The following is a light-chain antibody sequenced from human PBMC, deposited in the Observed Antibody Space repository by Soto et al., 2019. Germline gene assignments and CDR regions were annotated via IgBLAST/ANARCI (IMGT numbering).Light chain of an antibody. CDR2: EVS. CDR1: SSDVGGYNY. Sequence: QSALTQPASVSGSPGQSITISCTGTSSDVGGYNYVSWYQQHPGKAPKLMIYEVSNRPSGVSNRFSDSKSGNTASLTISVLQAEDEADYYCSSYTTSSTWVFGGGTKVTVL. CDR3: SSYTTSSTWV. J-gene: IGLJ3*02. V-gene: IGLV2-14*01.